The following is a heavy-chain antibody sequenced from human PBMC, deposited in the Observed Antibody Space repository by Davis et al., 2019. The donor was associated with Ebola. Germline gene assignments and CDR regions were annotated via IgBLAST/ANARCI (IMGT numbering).Heavy chain of an antibody. V-gene: IGHV3-20*04. CDR3: ARGGRLWFGDGEYFQH. CDR2: INWNGGST. Sequence: PGGSLRLSCAASGFTFDDYGMSWVRQAPGKGLEWVSGINWNGGSTGYADSVKGRFTISRDNAKNSLYLQMNSLRAEDTALYYCARGGRLWFGDGEYFQHWGQGTLVTVSS. CDR1: GFTFDDYG. J-gene: IGHJ1*01. D-gene: IGHD3-10*01.